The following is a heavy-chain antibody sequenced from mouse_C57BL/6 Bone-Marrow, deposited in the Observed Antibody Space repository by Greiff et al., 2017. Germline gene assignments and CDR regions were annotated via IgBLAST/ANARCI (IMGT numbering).Heavy chain of an antibody. CDR2: IYPRSGNT. Sequence: VKLVESGAELARPGASVKLSCKASGYTFTSYGISWVKQRPGQGLEWIGEIYPRSGNTYYNEKFKGKATLTADKSSSTAYMELRSLTSEDSAVYFCARGMGYHYGSSYGYWGQGTTLTVSS. V-gene: IGHV1-81*01. J-gene: IGHJ2*01. CDR3: ARGMGYHYGSSYGY. D-gene: IGHD1-1*01. CDR1: GYTFTSYG.